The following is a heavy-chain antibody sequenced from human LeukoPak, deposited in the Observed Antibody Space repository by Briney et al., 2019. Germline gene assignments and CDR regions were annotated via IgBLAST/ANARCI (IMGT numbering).Heavy chain of an antibody. D-gene: IGHD5-12*01. CDR3: ARDVAQGMYYFDY. Sequence: GGSLRLSCAASGFTFSDYYKSWIRQAPGKGLEWVSYISSSGSTIYYADSVKGRFTISRDNAKNSLYLQMNSLRAEDTAVYYCARDVAQGMYYFDYWGQGTLVTVSS. V-gene: IGHV3-11*01. J-gene: IGHJ4*02. CDR2: ISSSGSTI. CDR1: GFTFSDYY.